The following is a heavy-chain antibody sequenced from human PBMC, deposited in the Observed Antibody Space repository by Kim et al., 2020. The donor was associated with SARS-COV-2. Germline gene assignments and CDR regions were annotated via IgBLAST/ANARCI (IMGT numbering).Heavy chain of an antibody. V-gene: IGHV4-61*07. CDR3: ASHVDTAMAVDY. Sequence: NHNPPLKRRVTISVDTSKNQFSLKLSSVTAADTAVYYCASHVDTAMAVDYWGQGTLVTVSS. D-gene: IGHD5-18*01. J-gene: IGHJ4*02.